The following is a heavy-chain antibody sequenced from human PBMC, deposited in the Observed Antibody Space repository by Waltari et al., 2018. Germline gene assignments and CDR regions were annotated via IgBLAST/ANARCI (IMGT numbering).Heavy chain of an antibody. Sequence: EVQLVESGGGLVKPGGSLRLSCAASGFTFSSYSMNWVRQAPGKGLEWVSSISSSSSYIYYADSVKGRYTISRDNAKNSLYLQMNSLRAEDTAVYYCARDMDGSGSYYIRNYYYGMDVWGQGTTVTVSS. CDR3: ARDMDGSGSYYIRNYYYGMDV. J-gene: IGHJ6*02. V-gene: IGHV3-21*01. D-gene: IGHD3-10*01. CDR2: ISSSSSYI. CDR1: GFTFSSYS.